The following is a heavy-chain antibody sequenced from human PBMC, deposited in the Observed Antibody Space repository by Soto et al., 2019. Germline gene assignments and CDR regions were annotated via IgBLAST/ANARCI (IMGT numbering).Heavy chain of an antibody. CDR3: AAGGGLPRYY. V-gene: IGHV4-39*07. J-gene: IGHJ4*02. CDR1: GGSISSSSYY. Sequence: SETLSLTCTVSGGSISSSSYYRGWIRQPPGKGLEWIGSIYYSGSTYYNPSLKSRVTISVDRSKNQFSLKLSSVTAADTAVYYCAAGGGLPRYYWGQGTLVTVSS. D-gene: IGHD5-12*01. CDR2: IYYSGST.